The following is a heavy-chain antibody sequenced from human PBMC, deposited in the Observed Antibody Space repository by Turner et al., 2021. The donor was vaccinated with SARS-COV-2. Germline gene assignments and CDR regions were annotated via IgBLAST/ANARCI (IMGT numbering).Heavy chain of an antibody. V-gene: IGHV3-30-3*01. Sequence: QVQLVESGGGVVQPGRSLRLSCSASGFTFGSYAMHWVRQAPGKGLEWVALISYDGSNKYYADSVKGRFTISRDNSKSTLYLQMNSLRAEDTAVYYCARDGGGMLRTWGQGTLVTVSS. D-gene: IGHD3-16*01. CDR2: ISYDGSNK. CDR1: GFTFGSYA. CDR3: ARDGGGMLRT. J-gene: IGHJ4*02.